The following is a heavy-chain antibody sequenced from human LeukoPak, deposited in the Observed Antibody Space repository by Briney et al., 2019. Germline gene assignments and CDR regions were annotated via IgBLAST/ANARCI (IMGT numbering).Heavy chain of an antibody. Sequence: PSETLSLTCTVSGGSISSYYWSWIRQPPGKGLEWIGYIYYSGSTNYNPFLKSRVTISVDTSKNQFSLKVSSVTAADTAVYYCARGGSRPSYYDIWSGLDYWGQGTLVTVSS. CDR3: ARGGSRPSYYDIWSGLDY. CDR2: IYYSGST. D-gene: IGHD3-3*01. V-gene: IGHV4-59*01. CDR1: GGSISSYY. J-gene: IGHJ4*02.